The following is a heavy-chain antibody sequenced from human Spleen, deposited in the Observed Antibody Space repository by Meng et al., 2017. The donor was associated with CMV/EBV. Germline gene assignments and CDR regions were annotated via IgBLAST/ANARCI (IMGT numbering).Heavy chain of an antibody. J-gene: IGHJ4*02. CDR3: ARDDCSSTNCPRGFDY. CDR1: GVNFSNYA. V-gene: IGHV3-64*02. CDR2: ISSNGGST. D-gene: IGHD2-2*01. Sequence: GVNFSNYAVHWVRQAPGKGLEYVSAISSNGGSTYYAESVKGRFTISRDNSKNTLYLQMGSLRAEDMAVYYCARDDCSSTNCPRGFDYWGQGTLVTVSS.